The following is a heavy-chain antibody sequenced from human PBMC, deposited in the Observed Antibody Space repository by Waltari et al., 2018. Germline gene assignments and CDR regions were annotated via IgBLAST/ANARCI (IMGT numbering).Heavy chain of an antibody. D-gene: IGHD5-18*01. Sequence: QVQLVQSGAEVKKPGASGKVSCKASGYTFTSYAMHWVRQAPGQRLEWMGWINAGNGNTKYSQKYQGRVTITRDTSASTAYMELSSLRSEDTAVYYCARARVETAMVPYYYYYGMDVWGQGTTVTVSS. V-gene: IGHV1-3*01. CDR3: ARARVETAMVPYYYYYGMDV. CDR1: GYTFTSYA. J-gene: IGHJ6*02. CDR2: INAGNGNT.